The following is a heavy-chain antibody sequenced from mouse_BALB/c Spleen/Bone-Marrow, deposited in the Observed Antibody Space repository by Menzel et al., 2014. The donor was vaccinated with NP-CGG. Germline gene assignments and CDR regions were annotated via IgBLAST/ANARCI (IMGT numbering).Heavy chain of an antibody. Sequence: QVQLQQSGPELVKPGASVKISCKASGYAFSSSWVNWVKQRPGQGLELIGRIYPGDGDIYYNGKFKGKATLTADKSSSTAYMQLSSLTSVDSAVYFCARSDGYRVMDYWGQGTSVTVSS. J-gene: IGHJ4*01. CDR2: IYPGDGDI. CDR1: GYAFSSSW. D-gene: IGHD2-3*01. V-gene: IGHV1-82*01. CDR3: ARSDGYRVMDY.